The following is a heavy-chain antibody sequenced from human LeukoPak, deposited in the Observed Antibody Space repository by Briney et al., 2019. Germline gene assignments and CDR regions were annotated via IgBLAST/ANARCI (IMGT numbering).Heavy chain of an antibody. CDR1: GYTFTGYY. V-gene: IGHV1-8*03. CDR2: MNPNSGNT. Sequence: GASVKVSCKASGYTFTGYYMHWVRQAPGQGLEWMGWMNPNSGNTGYAQKFQGRVTITRNTSISTAYMELSRLRSDDTAVYYCARDLGSSSGRDFDYWGQGTLVTVSS. J-gene: IGHJ4*02. CDR3: ARDLGSSSGRDFDY. D-gene: IGHD6-6*01.